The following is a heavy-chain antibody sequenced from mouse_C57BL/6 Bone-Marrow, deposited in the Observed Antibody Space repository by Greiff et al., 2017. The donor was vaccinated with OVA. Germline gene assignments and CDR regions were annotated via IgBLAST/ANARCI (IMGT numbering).Heavy chain of an antibody. J-gene: IGHJ1*03. D-gene: IGHD1-1*01. CDR2: IYPGDGDT. V-gene: IGHV1-80*01. CDR3: ARWDYGSSSWYFDV. CDR1: GYAFSSYW. Sequence: QVQLKQSGAELVKPGASVKISCKASGYAFSSYWMNWVKQRPGKGLEWIGQIYPGDGDTNYNGKFKGKATLTADKSSSTAYMQLSSLTSEDSAVYFCARWDYGSSSWYFDVWGTGTTVTVSS.